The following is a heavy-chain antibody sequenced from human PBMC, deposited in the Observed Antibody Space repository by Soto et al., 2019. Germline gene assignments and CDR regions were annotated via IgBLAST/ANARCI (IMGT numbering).Heavy chain of an antibody. Sequence: QVQLVESGGGVVKPGRSLRLSCVASGFTLSHYDMNWVRQAPGKGLEWVAVVSYDGSNKYYGDSVRGRFTISRDNSKNTLYLQMNSLRAXXXXXYYCAKGELINPQLFEFWGQG. V-gene: IGHV3-30*18. CDR2: VSYDGSNK. CDR3: AKGELINPQLFEF. D-gene: IGHD1-26*01. CDR1: GFTLSHYD. J-gene: IGHJ4*02.